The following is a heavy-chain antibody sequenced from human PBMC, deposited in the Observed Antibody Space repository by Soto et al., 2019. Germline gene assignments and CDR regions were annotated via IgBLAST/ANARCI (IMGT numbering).Heavy chain of an antibody. CDR2: ISSSGGTT. J-gene: IGHJ3*02. Sequence: GGSLRLSCAASGFTFSRYAMHWVRQAPGKGLEYVSAISSSGGTTYYANSVKGRFTISRDNSKNTLYLQMGSLRTEDMAVYCCARDSGGYAFDIWGQGTMVTVSS. D-gene: IGHD3-10*01. V-gene: IGHV3-64*01. CDR3: ARDSGGYAFDI. CDR1: GFTFSRYA.